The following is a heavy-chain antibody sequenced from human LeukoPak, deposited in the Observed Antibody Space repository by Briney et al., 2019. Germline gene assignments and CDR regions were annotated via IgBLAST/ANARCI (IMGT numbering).Heavy chain of an antibody. V-gene: IGHV4-31*03. CDR2: IYYSGST. CDR3: ARGPPGELFPRFDY. J-gene: IGHJ4*02. D-gene: IGHD3-10*01. Sequence: SDTLSLTCTLSGGSISRGGYYWSSIRQHPGKGLEWIGYIYYSGSTYYNPTLKSRVTISVDTSKNQFSLKLSSVTAADTAVYYCARGPPGELFPRFDYGGQGTLVTVSS. CDR1: GGSISRGGYY.